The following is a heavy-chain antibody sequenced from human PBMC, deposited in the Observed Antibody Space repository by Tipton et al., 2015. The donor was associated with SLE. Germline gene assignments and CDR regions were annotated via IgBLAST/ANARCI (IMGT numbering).Heavy chain of an antibody. Sequence: TLSLTCTVSGGSISRHYWTWIRQPPGKGLGWIGYINYSGSAKYNPSLNSRVTISIDTSNNEFALQLSSVTAADTAVYYCARDLYTTRLYAMDVWGQGATVTVSS. CDR2: INYSGSA. CDR1: GGSISRHY. CDR3: ARDLYTTRLYAMDV. V-gene: IGHV4-59*11. D-gene: IGHD2-15*01. J-gene: IGHJ6*02.